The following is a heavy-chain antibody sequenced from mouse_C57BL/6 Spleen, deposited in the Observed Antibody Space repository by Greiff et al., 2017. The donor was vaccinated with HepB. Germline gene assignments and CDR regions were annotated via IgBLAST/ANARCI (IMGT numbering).Heavy chain of an antibody. D-gene: IGHD1-1*01. Sequence: VQLQESGAELARPGASVKLSCKASGYTFTSYGISWVKQRTGQGLEWIGEIYPRSGNTYYNEKFKGKATLTADKSSSTAYMELRSLTSEDSAVYFCARYDYGSSLYAMDYWGQRTSVTVSS. V-gene: IGHV1-81*01. CDR1: GYTFTSYG. CDR2: IYPRSGNT. J-gene: IGHJ4*01. CDR3: ARYDYGSSLYAMDY.